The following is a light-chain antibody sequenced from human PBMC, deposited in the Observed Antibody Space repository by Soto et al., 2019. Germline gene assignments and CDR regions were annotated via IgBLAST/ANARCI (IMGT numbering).Light chain of an antibody. CDR1: SSDVGVYNH. CDR2: EVT. J-gene: IGLJ1*01. V-gene: IGLV2-14*01. CDR3: SSYTSSNTVV. Sequence: QSVLTQPASVSGSPGRSITISCTGSSSDVGVYNHVSWYRQPPGKSPKLIIYEVTKRPSGVSNRFSGSKSGNTASLTISGLQAEDEADYYCSSYTSSNTVVFGTGTKVTVL.